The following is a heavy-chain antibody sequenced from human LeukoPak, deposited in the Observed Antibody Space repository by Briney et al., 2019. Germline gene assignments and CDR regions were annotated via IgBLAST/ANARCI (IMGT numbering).Heavy chain of an antibody. J-gene: IGHJ3*02. D-gene: IGHD2-21*02. CDR2: MNLFDGNT. Sequence: ASVEVSCKASGYTFSTYGITWVRQAPGQGLEWMAWMNLFDGNTNYAEKFQGRLTVTIDASTTTAYMELRSLRSDDTAVYYCARGGKCGGDCEALDIWGQGTKVTVSS. V-gene: IGHV1-18*01. CDR3: ARGGKCGGDCEALDI. CDR1: GYTFSTYG.